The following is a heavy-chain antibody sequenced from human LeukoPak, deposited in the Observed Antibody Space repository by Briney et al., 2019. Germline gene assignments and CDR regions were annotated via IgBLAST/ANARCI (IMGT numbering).Heavy chain of an antibody. Sequence: PSETLSLTCAVYGGSFSGYYWSWIRQPPGKGLEWIGEINHSGSTNYNPSLKSRVTISVDTSKNQFSLKLSSVTAADTAVYYCAVASGKSELGLDYWGQGTLVTVSS. CDR2: INHSGST. D-gene: IGHD1-26*01. CDR3: AVASGKSELGLDY. CDR1: GGSFSGYY. J-gene: IGHJ4*02. V-gene: IGHV4-34*01.